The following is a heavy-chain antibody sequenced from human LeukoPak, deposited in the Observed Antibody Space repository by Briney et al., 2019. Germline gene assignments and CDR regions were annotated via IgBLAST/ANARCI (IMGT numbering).Heavy chain of an antibody. CDR2: IYRGGST. Sequence: GGSLRLSCAASGFTVTSNSMSWVRQAPGKGLEWVSVIYRGGSTYYADSVKGRFTISRDNSKSTLYLQINSLSAEDTAVYYCARVSPYYDGSGYYANWGQGTLVIVSS. CDR3: ARVSPYYDGSGYYAN. J-gene: IGHJ4*02. V-gene: IGHV3-53*01. D-gene: IGHD3-22*01. CDR1: GFTVTSNS.